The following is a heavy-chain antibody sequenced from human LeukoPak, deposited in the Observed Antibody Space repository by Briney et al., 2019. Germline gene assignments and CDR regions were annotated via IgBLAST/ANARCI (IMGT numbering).Heavy chain of an antibody. CDR1: GGSISTYY. D-gene: IGHD6-6*01. CDR2: IHTSGNS. V-gene: IGHV4-4*07. Sequence: SETLSLTCTVSGGSISTYYWSWIQQPAGEGLEWIGRIHTSGNSDYNPSLKSRVTMSVDTSKNQFSLKVRSVTAADTAVYYCAREGSATARPFVSNDYWGQGTLVTVSS. J-gene: IGHJ4*02. CDR3: AREGSATARPFVSNDY.